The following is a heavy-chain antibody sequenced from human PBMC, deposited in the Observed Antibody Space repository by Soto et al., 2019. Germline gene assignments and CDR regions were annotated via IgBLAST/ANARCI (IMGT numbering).Heavy chain of an antibody. D-gene: IGHD5-12*01. CDR3: TRGGFSQYGMDV. CDR1: GDTFTAYS. CDR2: ISSASDDT. J-gene: IGHJ6*02. Sequence: ASVKVSCKASGDTFTAYSLHWVRQAPGQGLEWMGRISSASDDTRYSQKFQGRLTITRDTSASTTYMELGSLRSEDTAIYYCTRGGFSQYGMDVWGQGTTVTVSS. V-gene: IGHV1-3*01.